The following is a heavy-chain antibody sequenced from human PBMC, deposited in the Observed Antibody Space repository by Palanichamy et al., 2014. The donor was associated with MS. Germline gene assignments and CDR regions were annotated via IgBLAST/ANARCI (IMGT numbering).Heavy chain of an antibody. D-gene: IGHD2-15*01. CDR3: ARGWWLLQNDAFDM. Sequence: EVQLVQSGAEVKKPGESLKISCKGSGYSFISYWIGWVRQMPGKGPEWMGIIYPGDSNIRYSPSFQGQVTISADESSSTTYLQWSSLKTSDTAMYYCARGWWLLQNDAFDMWGQGTMVTVSA. CDR2: IYPGDSNI. J-gene: IGHJ3*02. V-gene: IGHV5-51*03. CDR1: GYSFISYW.